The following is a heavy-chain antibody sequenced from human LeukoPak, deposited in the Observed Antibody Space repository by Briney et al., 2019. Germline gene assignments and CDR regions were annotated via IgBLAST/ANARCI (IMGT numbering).Heavy chain of an antibody. V-gene: IGHV3-23*01. CDR2: ISGSGGST. CDR1: GFTFSSYA. D-gene: IGHD2-2*01. CDR3: AKGDCSSTSCYIDY. Sequence: GGSLRLSCAASGFTFSSYAMSWVHQAPGKGLEWVSSISGSGGSTYYADSVKGRFTISRDNSKNTLYLQMNSLRAEDTAVYYCAKGDCSSTSCYIDYWGQGTLVTVSS. J-gene: IGHJ4*02.